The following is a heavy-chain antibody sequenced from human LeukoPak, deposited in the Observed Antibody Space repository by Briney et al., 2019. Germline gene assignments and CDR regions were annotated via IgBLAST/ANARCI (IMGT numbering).Heavy chain of an antibody. J-gene: IGHJ5*02. D-gene: IGHD3-3*01. Sequence: ASVKVSCNASGYTFTSYYVHWVRQSPGQGLKWMGIINPNGSSASYAQKFQGRVTMTRDTSTCTVYMELSSLRSGDTAVYYCAREGRGGTIFGVVLNWFDPWGQGTLVTVSS. CDR3: AREGRGGTIFGVVLNWFDP. CDR2: INPNGSSA. V-gene: IGHV1-46*03. CDR1: GYTFTSYY.